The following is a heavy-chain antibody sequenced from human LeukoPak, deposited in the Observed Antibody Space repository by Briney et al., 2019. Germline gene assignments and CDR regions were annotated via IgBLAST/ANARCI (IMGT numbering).Heavy chain of an antibody. V-gene: IGHV3-7*01. CDR2: INQPGSGK. Sequence: GGSLRLSCAASGFNTSTYWMSWVRQTPGKGLEWVTNINQPGSGKYHVDSVKGRFTISRDNAKNSLYLQMNSLRAEDTAVYYCARQSIVATIQDYWGQGTLVTVSS. CDR3: ARQSIVATIQDY. D-gene: IGHD5-12*01. J-gene: IGHJ4*02. CDR1: GFNTSTYW.